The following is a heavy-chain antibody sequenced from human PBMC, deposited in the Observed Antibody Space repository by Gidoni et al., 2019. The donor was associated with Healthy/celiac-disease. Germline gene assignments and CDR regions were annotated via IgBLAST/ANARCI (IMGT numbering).Heavy chain of an antibody. Sequence: QVQLVQSGAEVQKPGASVTVSCTVSGYTLTELSMHWVRQAPGKGLEWMGGFDPEDGETIYAQKFQGRVTMTEDTSTDTAYMELSSLRSEDTAVYYCATVGYSSGWALNWGQGTLVTVSS. V-gene: IGHV1-24*01. CDR2: FDPEDGET. J-gene: IGHJ4*02. CDR3: ATVGYSSGWALN. CDR1: GYTLTELS. D-gene: IGHD6-19*01.